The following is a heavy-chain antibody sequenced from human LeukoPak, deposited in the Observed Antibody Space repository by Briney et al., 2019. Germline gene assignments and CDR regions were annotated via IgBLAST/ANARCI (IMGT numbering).Heavy chain of an antibody. V-gene: IGHV3-21*01. J-gene: IGHJ4*02. D-gene: IGHD2/OR15-2a*01. CDR1: GFTFSTYW. CDR2: ISDSSSHI. CDR3: ARFNVIAIWSFLDY. Sequence: GGSLRRSCAASGFTFSTYWMHWVRQAPGKGLVWVSAISDSSSHIFYADSVKGRFTISRDNAKNSLYLQMNDLRAEDTAVYYCARFNVIAIWSFLDYWGQGALVTVSS.